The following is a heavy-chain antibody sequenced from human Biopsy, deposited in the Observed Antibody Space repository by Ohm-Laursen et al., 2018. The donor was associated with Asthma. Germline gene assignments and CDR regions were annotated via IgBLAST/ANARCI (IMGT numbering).Heavy chain of an antibody. D-gene: IGHD7-27*01. V-gene: IGHV1-69*13. Sequence: VASVKVSCKASGGTFSSYAISWVRQAPGQGLEWMGGIIPIFGTANYAQKFQGGVTITADESTSTAYMELSSLRSEDTAVYYCARSSHINWGGYFDYWGQGTLVTVSS. CDR2: IIPIFGTA. CDR3: ARSSHINWGGYFDY. J-gene: IGHJ4*02. CDR1: GGTFSSYA.